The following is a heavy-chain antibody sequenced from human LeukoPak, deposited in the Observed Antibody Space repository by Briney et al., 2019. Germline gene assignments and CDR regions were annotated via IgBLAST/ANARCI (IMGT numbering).Heavy chain of an antibody. CDR3: AKDRPSSYCSGGTCAGENWFDP. V-gene: IGHV3-23*01. D-gene: IGHD2-15*01. J-gene: IGHJ5*02. CDR2: ISGSSVIT. CDR1: GFIFSNYG. Sequence: GGSLRLSCATSGFIFSNYGMTWVRQAPGKGLEWVSTISGSSVITFYADSVKGRFTISRDNSENTLYLQMISLRAEDTAVYYCAKDRPSSYCSGGTCAGENWFDPWGQRTLATVSS.